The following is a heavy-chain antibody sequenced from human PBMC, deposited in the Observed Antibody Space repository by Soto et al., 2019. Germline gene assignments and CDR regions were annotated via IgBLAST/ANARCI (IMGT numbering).Heavy chain of an antibody. V-gene: IGHV1-69*13. D-gene: IGHD3-10*01. J-gene: IGHJ5*02. CDR3: ARTMVRGVIIAPKWFDP. CDR1: GGTFSSYA. Sequence: GASVKVSCKASGGTFSSYAICWVRQAPGQGLEWMGGIIPIFGTANYAQKFQGRVTITADESTGTAYMELSSLRSEDTAVYYCARTMVRGVIIAPKWFDPWGQGTLVTVSS. CDR2: IIPIFGTA.